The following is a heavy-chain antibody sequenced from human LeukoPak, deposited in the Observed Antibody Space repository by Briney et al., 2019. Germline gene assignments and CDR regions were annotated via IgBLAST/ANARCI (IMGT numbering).Heavy chain of an antibody. Sequence: SETLSLTCTVSGGSISNGSYYWGWIRQPPGKGLEWIGSMHYSGSTYYNPSLKSRVTISIDTSKNHFSLKMSSVTAADTAVYYCARIRKMVNVLLSGVFDYWGQGTLVTVSS. CDR1: GGSISNGSYY. CDR2: MHYSGST. CDR3: ARIRKMVNVLLSGVFDY. J-gene: IGHJ4*02. V-gene: IGHV4-39*07. D-gene: IGHD2/OR15-2a*01.